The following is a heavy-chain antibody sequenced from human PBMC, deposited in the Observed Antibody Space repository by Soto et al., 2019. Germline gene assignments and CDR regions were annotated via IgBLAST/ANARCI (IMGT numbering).Heavy chain of an antibody. Sequence: EGQLVESGGGLVKPGGSLRLSCAASGFTFSSYSMSWVRQAPGKGLEWVSSISISSTYKYYADSVKGRFTISRDNAKNSVYLQMTSLRAEDTAIYYCARDKQEDGWNYVNAFAIWGQGTMVTVS. CDR3: ARDKQEDGWNYVNAFAI. D-gene: IGHD1-7*01. CDR2: ISISSTYK. V-gene: IGHV3-21*06. CDR1: GFTFSSYS. J-gene: IGHJ3*02.